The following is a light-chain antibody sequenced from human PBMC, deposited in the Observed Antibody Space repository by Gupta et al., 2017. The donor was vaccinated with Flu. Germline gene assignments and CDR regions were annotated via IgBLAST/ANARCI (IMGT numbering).Light chain of an antibody. V-gene: IGKV2-28*01. J-gene: IGKJ2*01. Sequence: IVITESPLPLPISPGQPASIYSRTSQSRLNRNGYNYLDWYLQKPGQSPQLLIYLGSSRDSGVPDRFSGSGSGTDFTLKISRVEAEDVGVYYCMQYLQDRQNFGQGTKLEIK. CDR2: LGS. CDR3: MQYLQDRQN. CDR1: QSRLNRNGYNY.